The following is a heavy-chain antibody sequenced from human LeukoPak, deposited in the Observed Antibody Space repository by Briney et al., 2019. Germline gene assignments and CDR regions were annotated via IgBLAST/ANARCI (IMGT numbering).Heavy chain of an antibody. D-gene: IGHD6-13*01. V-gene: IGHV1-3*01. J-gene: IGHJ4*02. CDR3: ARDQIGVAAAAY. Sequence: ASVKVSCKASGYTFTSYAMNWVRQAPGQGLEWMGWINPSNDDTKYSQKFQGRVTITRDTSASTAYMELSSLRSEDTALYYCARDQIGVAAAAYWGQGTLVTVSS. CDR2: INPSNDDT. CDR1: GYTFTSYA.